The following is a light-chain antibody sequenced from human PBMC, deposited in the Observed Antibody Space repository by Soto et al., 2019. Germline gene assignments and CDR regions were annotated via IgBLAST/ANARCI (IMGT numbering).Light chain of an antibody. CDR1: MRDIGAYNL. V-gene: IGLV2-14*01. J-gene: IGLJ2*01. CDR3: SSFTSRSSLI. CDR2: EVR. Sequence: QSALTQPASVSGSPGQSITIFCAGTMRDIGAYNLVSWYQQHPGRAPQLIIYEVRNRPSGSSFRFSGSKSGNTASLTISGLQAEDEAVYYCSSFTSRSSLIFGGGTKVTVL.